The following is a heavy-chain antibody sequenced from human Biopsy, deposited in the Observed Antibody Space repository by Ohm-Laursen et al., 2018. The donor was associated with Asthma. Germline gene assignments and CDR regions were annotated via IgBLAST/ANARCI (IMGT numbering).Heavy chain of an antibody. CDR1: GFSFDDCA. D-gene: IGHD3-22*01. Sequence: SLRLSCSASGFSFDDCAMHWVRQAPGKGLEWVSSISWNSGNIDYAVSVKGRFTISRDNAENSLYLQMQSLRPEDTAFYYCAKLADYYDSTDYLDFWGRGTLVTVSS. CDR3: AKLADYYDSTDYLDF. V-gene: IGHV3-9*01. J-gene: IGHJ4*01. CDR2: ISWNSGNI.